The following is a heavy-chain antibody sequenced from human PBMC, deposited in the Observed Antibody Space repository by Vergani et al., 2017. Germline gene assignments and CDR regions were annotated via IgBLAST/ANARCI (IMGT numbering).Heavy chain of an antibody. Sequence: EVQLVESGGGLVQPGGSLRLSCAASGFTFSSYAMSWVRQAPGKGLEWVSYISSSGSTIYYADSVKGRFTISRDNAKNSLYLQMNSLKTEDTAVYYCTTDGGVRIAERIDAFDIWGQGTMVTVSS. V-gene: IGHV3-48*04. J-gene: IGHJ3*02. D-gene: IGHD6-13*01. CDR1: GFTFSSYA. CDR2: ISSSGSTI. CDR3: TTDGGVRIAERIDAFDI.